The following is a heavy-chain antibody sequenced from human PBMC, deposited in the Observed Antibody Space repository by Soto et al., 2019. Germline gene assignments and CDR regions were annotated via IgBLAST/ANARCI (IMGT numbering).Heavy chain of an antibody. D-gene: IGHD2-21*01. V-gene: IGHV3-48*03. Sequence: EVQMVESGGGLVQPGGSLRLSCEVSGLTFSKFEMTWVRQAPGQGPEWVSSISSDGATIYYADSVKGRFTISRDNDKNLLYLQMNSLKGEDTATYYCVRVGIVARPYWGQGTPVTVSS. J-gene: IGHJ4*02. CDR3: VRVGIVARPY. CDR1: GLTFSKFE. CDR2: ISSDGATI.